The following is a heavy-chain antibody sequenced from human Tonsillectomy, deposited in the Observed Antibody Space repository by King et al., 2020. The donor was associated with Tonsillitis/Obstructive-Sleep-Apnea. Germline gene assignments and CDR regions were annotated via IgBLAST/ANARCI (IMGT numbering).Heavy chain of an antibody. J-gene: IGHJ6*03. D-gene: IGHD3-3*01. CDR1: GFTFDDYV. V-gene: IGHV3-43*02. CDR2: ISGDGGST. CDR3: TKGPGGGLRFLGWLSSLYMDV. Sequence: VQLVESGGGVVQPGGSLRLSCEASGFTFDDYVMHWVRQAPGKGLEWVSLISGDGGSTYYADSVKGRFTISRDKSKNSLYLQMNSLRTEDTALYYCTKGPGGGLRFLGWLSSLYMDVWGKGTTVTVSS.